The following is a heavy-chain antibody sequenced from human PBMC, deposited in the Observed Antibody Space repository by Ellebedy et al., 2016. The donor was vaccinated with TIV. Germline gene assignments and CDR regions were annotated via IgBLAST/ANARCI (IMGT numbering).Heavy chain of an antibody. Sequence: AASVKVSCKTSGYTFTTYGISWVRQAPGQGLEWMGWISGYNGNTDYAQKFQGRVSVTTDTFTGTAYMELKSLRADDTAVYYCARDRPRQYYNGGYPGYNYYYGLDVWGQGTTVTVSS. CDR2: ISGYNGNT. V-gene: IGHV1-18*04. CDR1: GYTFTTYG. CDR3: ARDRPRQYYNGGYPGYNYYYGLDV. J-gene: IGHJ6*02. D-gene: IGHD3-22*01.